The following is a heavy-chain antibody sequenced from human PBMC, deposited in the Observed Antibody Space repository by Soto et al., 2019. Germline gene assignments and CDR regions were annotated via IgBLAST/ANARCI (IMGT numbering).Heavy chain of an antibody. CDR1: GFTFRTSA. D-gene: IGHD6-19*01. CDR3: AKDPVCMAVAGSTFDN. Sequence: EVQLLESGGGLVQPGGSLRLSCAASGFTFRTSAMSWVRQAPGKGLVWVSAINFSGTSTYYADSVKGRCTISRDNSKNTLHLQRNSMRAEDTAVYYSAKDPVCMAVAGSTFDNWGQGTLVTVSS. CDR2: INFSGTST. J-gene: IGHJ4*02. V-gene: IGHV3-23*01.